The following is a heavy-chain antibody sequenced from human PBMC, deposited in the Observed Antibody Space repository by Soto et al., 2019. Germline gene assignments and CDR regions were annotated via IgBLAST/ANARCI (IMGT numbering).Heavy chain of an antibody. J-gene: IGHJ6*02. D-gene: IGHD2-2*01. Sequence: ASVKVSCKASGYTFTGYYIHWVREAPGQGLEWMGWINPQTGGTSYAQKFQGRVTLSRDTSINTAYLELSRLRFDDAAVYFCARERYQVISDGMDVWGQGTTVTVS. CDR2: INPQTGGT. V-gene: IGHV1-2*02. CDR3: ARERYQVISDGMDV. CDR1: GYTFTGYY.